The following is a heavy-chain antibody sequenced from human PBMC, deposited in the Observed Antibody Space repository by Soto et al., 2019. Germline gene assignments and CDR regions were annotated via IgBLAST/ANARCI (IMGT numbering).Heavy chain of an antibody. Sequence: SGPTLVNPTQSLTLTCTFSGFSLSTSGMCVSWIRQPPGKALEWLARIDWDDDKYYSTSLKTRLTISKDTSKNQVVLTMTNMDPVDTATYYCARILAGVAVLGDYYYYYYMDVWGKGTTVTVSS. CDR3: ARILAGVAVLGDYYYYYYMDV. V-gene: IGHV2-70*11. D-gene: IGHD6-19*01. CDR1: GFSLSTSGMC. J-gene: IGHJ6*03. CDR2: IDWDDDK.